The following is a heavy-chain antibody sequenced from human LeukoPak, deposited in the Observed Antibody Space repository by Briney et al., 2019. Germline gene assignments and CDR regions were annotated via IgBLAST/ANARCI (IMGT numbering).Heavy chain of an antibody. V-gene: IGHV4-39*07. CDR3: ARESDIVVVPAPFTGHAFDI. D-gene: IGHD2-2*01. Sequence: PSETLSLTCTVSGGSISSSSYYWGWIRQPPGKGLEWIGSIYYSGSTYYNPSLKSRVTISVDTSKNQFSLKLSSVTAADTAVYYCARESDIVVVPAPFTGHAFDIWGQGTMVTVSS. CDR2: IYYSGST. J-gene: IGHJ3*02. CDR1: GGSISSSSYY.